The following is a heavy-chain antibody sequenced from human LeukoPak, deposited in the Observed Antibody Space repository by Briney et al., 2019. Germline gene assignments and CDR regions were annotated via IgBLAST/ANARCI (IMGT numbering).Heavy chain of an antibody. Sequence: PSETLSLTCTVSGGSISSSSYYWGWIRQPPGEGLEWIGSIYYSGSTYYNPSLKSRVTISVDTSKNQFSLKLSSVTAADTAVYYCARHQPLGYGGNSDAFDIWGQGTMVTVSS. CDR1: GGSISSSSYY. J-gene: IGHJ3*02. CDR3: ARHQPLGYGGNSDAFDI. V-gene: IGHV4-39*01. D-gene: IGHD4-23*01. CDR2: IYYSGST.